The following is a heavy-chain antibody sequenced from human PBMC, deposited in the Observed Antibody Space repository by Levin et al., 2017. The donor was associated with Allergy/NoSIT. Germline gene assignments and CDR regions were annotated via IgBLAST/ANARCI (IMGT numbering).Heavy chain of an antibody. J-gene: IGHJ3*02. CDR1: GYSFTSYW. V-gene: IGHV5-51*01. D-gene: IGHD5-12*01. Sequence: KVSCKGSGYSFTSYWIGWVRQMPGKGLEWMGIIYPGDSDTRYSPSFQGQVTISADKSISTAYLQWSSLKASDTAMYYCARHALPYSGYDYGDAFDIWGQGTMVTVSS. CDR3: ARHALPYSGYDYGDAFDI. CDR2: IYPGDSDT.